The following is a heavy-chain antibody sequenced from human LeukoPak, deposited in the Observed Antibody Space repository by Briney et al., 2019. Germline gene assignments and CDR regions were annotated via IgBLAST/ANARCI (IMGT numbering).Heavy chain of an antibody. CDR1: GYTFTTYY. V-gene: IGHV1-46*01. CDR2: INPSDGST. Sequence: GASVNVSCKASGYTFTTYYMHWVRQAPGQGLEWMGIINPSDGSTNYARNFQGRVTMTRDTSTSTVYMELSSLRSVDTAVYYCARVVADSSGWETLDYWGQGTLVTVSS. CDR3: ARVVADSSGWETLDY. D-gene: IGHD6-19*01. J-gene: IGHJ4*02.